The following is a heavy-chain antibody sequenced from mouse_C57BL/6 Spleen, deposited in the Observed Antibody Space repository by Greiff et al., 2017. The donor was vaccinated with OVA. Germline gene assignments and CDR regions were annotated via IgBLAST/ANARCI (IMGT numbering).Heavy chain of an antibody. D-gene: IGHD1-1*01. CDR1: GYTFTDYY. CDR3: ARGFITTVVPY. V-gene: IGHV1-26*01. CDR2: INPNNGGT. Sequence: EVQLQQSGPELVKPGASVKISCKASGYTFTDYYMNWVKQSHGKSLEWIGDINPNNGGTSYNQKFKGKATLTVDKSSSTAYMELRSLTSEDSAVYYCARGFITTVVPYWGQGTSVTVSS. J-gene: IGHJ4*01.